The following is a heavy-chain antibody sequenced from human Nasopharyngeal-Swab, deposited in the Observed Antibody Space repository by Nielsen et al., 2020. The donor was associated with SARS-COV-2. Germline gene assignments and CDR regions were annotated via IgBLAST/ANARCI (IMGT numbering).Heavy chain of an antibody. J-gene: IGHJ4*02. CDR3: ARRAGSGWYGY. D-gene: IGHD6-19*01. Sequence: SETLSLTCTVPGGSISSYYWSWIRQPPGKGLEWIGYIYYSGSNNYNPSLKSRVTISVDTSKNQFSLKLSSVTAADTAVYYCARRAGSGWYGYWGQGTLVTVSS. CDR2: IYYSGSN. V-gene: IGHV4-59*01. CDR1: GGSISSYY.